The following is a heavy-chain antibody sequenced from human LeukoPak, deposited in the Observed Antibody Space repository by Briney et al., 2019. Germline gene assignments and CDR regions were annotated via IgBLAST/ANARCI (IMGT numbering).Heavy chain of an antibody. D-gene: IGHD3-10*01. Sequence: VASVKVSCKASGYIFTGYVMHWVRQAPGQGLEWMGWIHTNTGATGESQKFHGRVTLTRDTSISTAYLELSSLTSDDTAVYYCARDLEGDLGTITDYWGQGSLVSVS. CDR3: ARDLEGDLGTITDY. V-gene: IGHV1-2*02. CDR1: GYIFTGYV. J-gene: IGHJ4*02. CDR2: IHTNTGAT.